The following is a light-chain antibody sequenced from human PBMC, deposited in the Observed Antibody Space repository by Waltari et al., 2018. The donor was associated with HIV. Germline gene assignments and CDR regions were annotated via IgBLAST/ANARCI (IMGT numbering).Light chain of an antibody. V-gene: IGKV3-15*01. J-gene: IGKJ3*01. Sequence: EIVMTQSPATLSVSPGERATLSCRASQSIGNKLAWYQHKPGQAPRLLIDGASTRATGIPARFSGSGSGTELTLTISSLQSEDFAVYYCQQYDNWPPFTFGPGTKVDIK. CDR1: QSIGNK. CDR3: QQYDNWPPFT. CDR2: GAS.